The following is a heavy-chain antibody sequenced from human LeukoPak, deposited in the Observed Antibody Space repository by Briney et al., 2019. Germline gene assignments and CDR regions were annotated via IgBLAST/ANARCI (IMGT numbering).Heavy chain of an antibody. CDR3: ARYYGSGRGYYGLDV. D-gene: IGHD3-10*01. CDR1: GFTFSTYG. CDR2: IPYDGSNK. Sequence: GGCLRLSCEASGFTFSTYGMHWVRQAPGKGLEWITLIPYDGSNKYYADSVKGRFTISRDNSKNTLYLQMNSLRPEDTAVYYCARYYGSGRGYYGLDVWGQGTTVTVFS. V-gene: IGHV3-30*03. J-gene: IGHJ6*02.